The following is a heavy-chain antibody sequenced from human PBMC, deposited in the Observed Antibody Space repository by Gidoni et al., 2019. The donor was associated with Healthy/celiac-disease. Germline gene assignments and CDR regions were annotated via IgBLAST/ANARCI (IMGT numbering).Heavy chain of an antibody. J-gene: IGHJ6*02. Sequence: EVLLVESGGGLVQPGGSLRLSCAASGFTFSSYWMSWVRQAPGKGLEWVANIKQDGSEKYYVDSVKGRFTISRDNAKNSLYLQMNSLRAEDTAVYYCARGLYCSGGSCYRYDYYGMDVWGQGTTVTVSS. D-gene: IGHD2-15*01. CDR1: GFTFSSYW. CDR3: ARGLYCSGGSCYRYDYYGMDV. V-gene: IGHV3-7*01. CDR2: IKQDGSEK.